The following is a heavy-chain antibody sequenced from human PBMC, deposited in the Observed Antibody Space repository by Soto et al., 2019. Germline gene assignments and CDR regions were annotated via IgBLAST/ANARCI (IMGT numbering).Heavy chain of an antibody. CDR2: INPNSGGT. D-gene: IGHD2-2*02. Sequence: ASVKVSCKASGYTFTGYYMHWVRQAPGQGLEWMGWINPNSGGTNYAQKFQGRVTMTRDTSISTAYMELSRLRSDDTAVYYCARDGPGTEVVPAAIRGYYYYGMDVWGQGTTVTVSS. CDR1: GYTFTGYY. V-gene: IGHV1-2*02. CDR3: ARDGPGTEVVPAAIRGYYYYGMDV. J-gene: IGHJ6*02.